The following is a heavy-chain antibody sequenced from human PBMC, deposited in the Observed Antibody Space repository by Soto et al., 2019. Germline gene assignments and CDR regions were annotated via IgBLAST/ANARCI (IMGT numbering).Heavy chain of an antibody. Sequence: QLQLQESGSGLVKPSQTLSLTCGISGGSISGSTYSWNWIRQPPGKGLEWIGHICHSGVTNYNPSLKSRVTISVDTSKNEFSLKLSSVTAADTAVYYCARGSTRNSYYEGFDNWGQGTLATVSS. J-gene: IGHJ5*02. CDR2: ICHSGVT. CDR1: GGSISGSTYS. D-gene: IGHD5-12*01. V-gene: IGHV4-30-2*01. CDR3: ARGSTRNSYYEGFDN.